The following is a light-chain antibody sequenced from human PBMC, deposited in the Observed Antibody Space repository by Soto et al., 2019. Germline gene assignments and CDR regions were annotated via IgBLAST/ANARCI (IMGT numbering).Light chain of an antibody. CDR1: QSVSNSY. CDR3: QQYGSSPR. J-gene: IGKJ1*01. V-gene: IGKV3-20*01. Sequence: EIVLTQSPGTLSLSPGERATLSCRASQSVSNSYLAWYQQKPGQAPRLLIYGASSRPTDIPDRFSGSWSGRDFTLNISRLEPEDFAVYYWQQYGSSPRFGQGTKVEIK. CDR2: GAS.